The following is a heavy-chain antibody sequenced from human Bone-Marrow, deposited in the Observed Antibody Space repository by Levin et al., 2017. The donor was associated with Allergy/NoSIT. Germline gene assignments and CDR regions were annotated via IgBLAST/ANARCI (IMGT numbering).Heavy chain of an antibody. D-gene: IGHD3-10*01. Sequence: GESLKISCAASGFTFSSYGMHWVRQAPGKGLEWVAVIWYDGSNKYYADSVKGRFTISRDNSKNTLYLQMNSLRAEDTAVYYCARALNGGDYWGQGTLVTVSS. CDR3: ARALNGGDY. CDR1: GFTFSSYG. V-gene: IGHV3-33*01. CDR2: IWYDGSNK. J-gene: IGHJ4*02.